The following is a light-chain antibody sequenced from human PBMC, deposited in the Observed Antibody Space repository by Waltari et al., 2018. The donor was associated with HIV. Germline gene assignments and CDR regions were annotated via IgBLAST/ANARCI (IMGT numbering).Light chain of an antibody. CDR3: GTWDSSLSAVL. CDR1: NHNIGNTY. V-gene: IGLV1-51*01. CDR2: DNN. J-gene: IGLJ2*01. Sequence: QSVLTQPPSVSAAPGQKVTISCSGSNHNIGNTYVSWYQQLPGTAPKLLIYDNNKRPSGIPDRFSGSKSGTSATLGITGLQTGDEADYYCGTWDSSLSAVLFGGGTQLTVL.